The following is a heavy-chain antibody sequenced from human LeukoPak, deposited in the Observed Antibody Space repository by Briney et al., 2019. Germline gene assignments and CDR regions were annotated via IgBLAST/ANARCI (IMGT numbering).Heavy chain of an antibody. Sequence: SETLSLTCTVSGGSISSYYWSWIRQPAGKGLEWIGRIYTSGSTNYYPSLKSRVTISVDTSKNQFSLKLSSVTAADTAVYYCARTWRVWFGETLLNWFDPRGQGTLVTVSS. J-gene: IGHJ5*02. D-gene: IGHD3-10*01. V-gene: IGHV4-4*07. CDR1: GGSISSYY. CDR3: ARTWRVWFGETLLNWFDP. CDR2: IYTSGST.